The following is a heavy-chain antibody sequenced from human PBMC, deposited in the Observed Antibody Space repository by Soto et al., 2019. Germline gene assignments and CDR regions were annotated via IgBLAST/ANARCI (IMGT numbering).Heavy chain of an antibody. Sequence: GESLKISCKGSGYSFTSYWIGWVRQMPGKGLEWMGIIYPGDSDTRYSPSFQGQVTISADKSISTAYLQWSSLKASDTAMYYCARYCSGGSCYYYYGMDVWGQGTTVTVSS. CDR1: GYSFTSYW. V-gene: IGHV5-51*01. J-gene: IGHJ6*02. CDR2: IYPGDSDT. D-gene: IGHD2-15*01. CDR3: ARYCSGGSCYYYYGMDV.